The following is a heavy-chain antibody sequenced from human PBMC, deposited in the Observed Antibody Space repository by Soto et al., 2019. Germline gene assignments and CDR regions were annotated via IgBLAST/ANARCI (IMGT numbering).Heavy chain of an antibody. J-gene: IGHJ5*02. CDR2: MNPNSGNT. CDR3: ARERSAADTGWFDP. Sequence: DSVKVSCKASGYTFTSYDINWVRQATGQGLEWMGWMNPNSGNTGYAQKFQGRVTMTRNTSISTAYMELSSLRSEDTAVYYCARERSAADTGWFDPWGQGTLVTSPQ. CDR1: GYTFTSYD. V-gene: IGHV1-8*01. D-gene: IGHD6-13*01.